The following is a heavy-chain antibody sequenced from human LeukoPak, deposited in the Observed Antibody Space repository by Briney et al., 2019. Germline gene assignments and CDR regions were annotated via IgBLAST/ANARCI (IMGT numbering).Heavy chain of an antibody. D-gene: IGHD4-17*01. Sequence: GGSLRLSCPASGFPFSSYPMSWARQAPGRGREWFSPISGSGGSTYYADSVKGRFTISRDNSKNTLYLQMNSLRAEDTAVYYCAKEGAYGDYNYYYYGMDVWGKGTTVTVSS. CDR2: ISGSGGST. CDR1: GFPFSSYP. CDR3: AKEGAYGDYNYYYYGMDV. V-gene: IGHV3-23*01. J-gene: IGHJ6*04.